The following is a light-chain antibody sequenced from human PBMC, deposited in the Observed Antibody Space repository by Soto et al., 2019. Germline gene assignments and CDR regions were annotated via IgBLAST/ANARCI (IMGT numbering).Light chain of an antibody. Sequence: QSALTQPASVSGSPGQSITISCTGTSGDIGSYTYVSWYQQYPGKAPKLLISEVTNRPSGVSNRFSGSKSGNTASLTISGLQAEDEAHYYCSSYTTNSPPVGFGGGTKLTVL. CDR2: EVT. CDR3: SSYTTNSPPVG. CDR1: SGDIGSYTY. V-gene: IGLV2-14*01. J-gene: IGLJ2*01.